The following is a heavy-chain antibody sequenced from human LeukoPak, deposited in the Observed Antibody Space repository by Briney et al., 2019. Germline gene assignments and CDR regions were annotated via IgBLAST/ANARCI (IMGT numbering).Heavy chain of an antibody. D-gene: IGHD6-6*01. Sequence: PGGSLRLSCAASGFTFSNYAMHWVRQTPGKGLEWVAVISYDGTNKYYADSVKGRPTISRDNSKNTLSLQMNSPRTEDTAVYYCARGHLSSLFDIWGQGTMVTVSS. CDR2: ISYDGTNK. CDR1: GFTFSNYA. CDR3: ARGHLSSLFDI. J-gene: IGHJ3*02. V-gene: IGHV3-30-3*01.